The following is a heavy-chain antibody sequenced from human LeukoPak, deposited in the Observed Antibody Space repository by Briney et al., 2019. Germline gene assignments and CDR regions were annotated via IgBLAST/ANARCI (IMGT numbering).Heavy chain of an antibody. CDR3: ARDRHGDWYFDL. D-gene: IGHD4-17*01. CDR1: GGSISSYY. CDR2: IYYSGST. Sequence: SETLSLTCTVSGGSISSYYWSWLRQPPGKGLEWIGYIYYSGSTNYNPSLKSRVTISVDTSKNQFSLKLSSVTAADTAVYYCARDRHGDWYFDLWGRGTLVTVSS. V-gene: IGHV4-59*01. J-gene: IGHJ2*01.